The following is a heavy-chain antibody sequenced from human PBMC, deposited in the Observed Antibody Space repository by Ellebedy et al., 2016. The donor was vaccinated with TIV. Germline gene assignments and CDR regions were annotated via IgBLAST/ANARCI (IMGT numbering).Heavy chain of an antibody. CDR3: APMTTANYYGMDV. J-gene: IGHJ6*02. D-gene: IGHD4-17*01. CDR1: GFTVSSNY. V-gene: IGHV3-66*01. CDR2: IYSGGST. Sequence: PSETLSLTCAASGFTVSSNYMSWVRQAPGKGLEWVSVIYSGGSTYYADSVKGRFTISRDNSKNTLYLQMNSLRAEDTAVYYCAPMTTANYYGMDVWGQGTTVTVSS.